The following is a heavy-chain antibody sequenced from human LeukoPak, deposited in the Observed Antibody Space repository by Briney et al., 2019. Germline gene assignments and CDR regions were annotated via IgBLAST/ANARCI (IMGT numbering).Heavy chain of an antibody. V-gene: IGHV4-59*03. D-gene: IGHD3-10*01. J-gene: IGHJ5*02. Sequence: SETLSLTCTVSGGSISSYYWSWIRQPPGRGLEWIGYIYYSGSTYSNPSLKSRLTMSVDTSKNQFSLKLSSVTAADTAVYYCATRPPGIIGFDPWGQGTLVTVSP. CDR2: IYYSGST. CDR1: GGSISSYY. CDR3: ATRPPGIIGFDP.